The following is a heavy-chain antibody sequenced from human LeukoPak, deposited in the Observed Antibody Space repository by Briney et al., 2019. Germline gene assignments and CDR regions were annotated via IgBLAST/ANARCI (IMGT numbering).Heavy chain of an antibody. D-gene: IGHD3-22*01. V-gene: IGHV3-23*01. CDR3: AKDPTYYYDSSGYSYFDY. Sequence: GGSLRLSCAASGFTFSSYAMSWVRQAPGKGLEWVSAISGSGGSTYYADSVKGRFTISRDNSKNTLYLQMNSLRAEDTAVYYCAKDPTYYYDSSGYSYFDYWGQGTLDTVSS. J-gene: IGHJ4*02. CDR1: GFTFSSYA. CDR2: ISGSGGST.